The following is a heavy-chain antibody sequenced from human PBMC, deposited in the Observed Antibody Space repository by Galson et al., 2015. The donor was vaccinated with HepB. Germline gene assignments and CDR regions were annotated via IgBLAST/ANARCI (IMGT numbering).Heavy chain of an antibody. CDR1: GGTFSSYA. J-gene: IGHJ4*02. V-gene: IGHV1-69*10. Sequence: SLKVSCKASGGTFSSYAISWVRQAPGQGLEWMGGIIPILGIANYAQKFQGRVTITADKSTSTAYMELSSLRSEDTAVYYCARKYCSGGSCYSSEYYFDYWGQGTLVTVSS. CDR3: ARKYCSGGSCYSSEYYFDY. D-gene: IGHD2-15*01. CDR2: IIPILGIA.